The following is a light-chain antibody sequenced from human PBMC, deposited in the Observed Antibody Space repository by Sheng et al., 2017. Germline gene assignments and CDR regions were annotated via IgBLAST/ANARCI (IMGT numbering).Light chain of an antibody. CDR1: QDIDNY. V-gene: IGKV1-33*01. Sequence: DIQMTQSPSSLSASVGDRVTITCQASQDIDNYLNWYQQKPGKAPKFLIYDASNLETGVPSRFGGSGSGTDFTLTISSLQPEDIATYYCQQYDTLPFTFGPGTKVDIK. CDR2: DAS. CDR3: QQYDTLPFT. J-gene: IGKJ3*01.